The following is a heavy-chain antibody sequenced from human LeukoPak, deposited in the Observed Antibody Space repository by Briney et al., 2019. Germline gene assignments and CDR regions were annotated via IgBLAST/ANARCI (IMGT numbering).Heavy chain of an antibody. CDR3: ARCPPGGSSGWFDP. Sequence: ASVKVSCKSSGYTFTSYYIHWVRQAPGQGLEWMGIINPSGGSTTYAQGFQGRVAMTSDTSTSTVYMELSSLRSEDTAVYYCARCPPGGSSGWFDPWGQGTLVTVSS. D-gene: IGHD3-10*01. CDR2: INPSGGST. J-gene: IGHJ5*02. V-gene: IGHV1-46*01. CDR1: GYTFTSYY.